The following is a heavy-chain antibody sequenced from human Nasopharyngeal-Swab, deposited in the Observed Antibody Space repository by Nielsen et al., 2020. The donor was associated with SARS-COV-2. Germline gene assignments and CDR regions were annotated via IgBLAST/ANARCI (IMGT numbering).Heavy chain of an antibody. V-gene: IGHV5-10-1*01. Sequence: GGALRLSCKGSGYSFTSYWLSWVRQKNGKGLEWVGRIDPSASYTNYSPSFQGHVAISADKSISTAYLQWSSLKASDTAMYYCARRAYCRGGSCYSPYYYYMDVWGKGTTVTVSS. CDR3: ARRAYCRGGSCYSPYYYYMDV. D-gene: IGHD2-15*01. CDR1: GYSFTSYW. CDR2: IDPSASYT. J-gene: IGHJ6*03.